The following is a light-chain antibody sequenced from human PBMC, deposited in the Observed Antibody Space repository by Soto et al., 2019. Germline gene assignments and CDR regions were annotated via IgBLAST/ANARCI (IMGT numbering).Light chain of an antibody. J-gene: IGKJ1*01. CDR3: QHYNSYSEA. Sequence: MTQSPYTLSGSVGDRVTITCRASQAISSWLAWYQQKPGKAPKLLIYKASTLKSGVPSRFSGSGSGTEFTLTISSLQPDDFATYYCQHYNSYSEAFGQGTKVDIK. CDR2: KAS. CDR1: QAISSW. V-gene: IGKV1-5*03.